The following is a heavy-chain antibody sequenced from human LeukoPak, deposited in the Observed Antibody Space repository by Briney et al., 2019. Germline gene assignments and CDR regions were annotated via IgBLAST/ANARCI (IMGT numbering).Heavy chain of an antibody. CDR2: ISYDGSNK. CDR1: GFTFSSYA. Sequence: GRSLRLSCAASGFTFSSYAMHWVRQAPGKGPEWVAVISYDGSNKYYADSVKGRFTISRDNSKNTLYLQMNSLRAEDTAVYYCARGYGSGTYPNWFDPWGQGTLVTVSS. J-gene: IGHJ5*02. D-gene: IGHD3-10*01. V-gene: IGHV3-30*04. CDR3: ARGYGSGTYPNWFDP.